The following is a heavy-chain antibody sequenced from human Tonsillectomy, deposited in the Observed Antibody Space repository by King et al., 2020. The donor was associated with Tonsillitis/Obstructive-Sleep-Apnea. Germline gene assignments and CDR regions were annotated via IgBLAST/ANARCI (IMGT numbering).Heavy chain of an antibody. V-gene: IGHV3-33*01. CDR1: GFTFSSYG. CDR3: ARDAYFSPGYYYYYMDV. Sequence: VQLVESGGGVVQPGRSLRLSCAASGFTFSSYGMHWVRQAPGKGLEWVAVIWYDGSNKLYAGSVKGRFTISRDNSKNTLYLQMNSLNAEDTAVYYCARDAYFSPGYYYYYMDVWGKGTTVTVSS. J-gene: IGHJ6*03. D-gene: IGHD2-21*01. CDR2: IWYDGSNK.